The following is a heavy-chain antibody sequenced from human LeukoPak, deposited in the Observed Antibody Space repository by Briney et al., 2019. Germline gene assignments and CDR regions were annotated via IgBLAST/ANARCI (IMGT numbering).Heavy chain of an antibody. J-gene: IGHJ5*02. CDR3: ARHGRGGWSWFDP. CDR1: GGSISTYY. V-gene: IGHV4-59*08. Sequence: SETLSLTCTVSGGSISTYYWSWIRQPPGKGLEWIGYIYYSGTTNYNPSLKSRVTISVDTSKNQFSLKLSSVTAADTAVYRCARHGRGGWSWFDPWGQGTLVTVSS. CDR2: IYYSGTT. D-gene: IGHD3-10*01.